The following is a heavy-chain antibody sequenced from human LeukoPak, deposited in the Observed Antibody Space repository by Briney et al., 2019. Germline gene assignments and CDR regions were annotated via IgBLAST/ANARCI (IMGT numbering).Heavy chain of an antibody. CDR3: AKYLAGSGLYYFDY. CDR1: GFTFSSYA. Sequence: GGPLRLSCAASGFTFSSYAMSWVRQAPGKGLEWVSAISGSGGSTYYADSVKGRFTISRDNSKNTLYLQMNSLRAEDTAVYYCAKYLAGSGLYYFDYWGQGTLVTVSS. D-gene: IGHD3-10*01. J-gene: IGHJ4*02. CDR2: ISGSGGST. V-gene: IGHV3-23*01.